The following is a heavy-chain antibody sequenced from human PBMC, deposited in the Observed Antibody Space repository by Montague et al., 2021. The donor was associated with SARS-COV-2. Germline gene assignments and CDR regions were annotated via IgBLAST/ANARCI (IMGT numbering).Heavy chain of an antibody. CDR1: GESFSEYI. J-gene: IGHJ4*02. D-gene: IGHD6-19*01. CDR3: VRSVSRRVTLYSSGWSKYPCDF. Sequence: SETLSLTCAVYGESFSEYIWNWIRQPPGKGLEWIGEINHRGITKYNPSLNSRVTLSVDTSRNQFSLKLNSVAAADTAMYYCVRSVSRRVTLYSSGWSKYPCDFWGQGTLVTVSS. V-gene: IGHV4-34*01. CDR2: INHRGIT.